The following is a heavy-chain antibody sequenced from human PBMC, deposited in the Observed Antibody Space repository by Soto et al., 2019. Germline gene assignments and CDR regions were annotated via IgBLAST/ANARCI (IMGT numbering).Heavy chain of an antibody. D-gene: IGHD3-22*01. Sequence: GGPLRLSGAASGFTVSSKYMSWVRQAPGKGLEWVSVIYSGGSTYYADSVKGRFTISRDNSKNTLYLQMNSLRAEDTAVYYCARDRVESGYPEYFQHWGQGT. V-gene: IGHV3-53*01. CDR1: GFTVSSKY. CDR3: ARDRVESGYPEYFQH. J-gene: IGHJ1*01. CDR2: IYSGGST.